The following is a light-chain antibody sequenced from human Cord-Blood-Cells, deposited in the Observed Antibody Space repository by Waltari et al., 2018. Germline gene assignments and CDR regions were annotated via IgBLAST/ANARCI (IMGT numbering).Light chain of an antibody. V-gene: IGLV2-14*01. CDR2: EVS. CDR3: SSYTSSSTV. CDR1: RSDVGGYNS. J-gene: IGLJ1*01. Sequence: QSALTQPASVSGSPGQSITISCTGTRSDVGGYNSVPWYQQHPGKAPKLMIYEVSNRPSGVSNRFSGSKSGNTASLTISGLQAEDEADYYCSSYTSSSTVFGTGTKVTVL.